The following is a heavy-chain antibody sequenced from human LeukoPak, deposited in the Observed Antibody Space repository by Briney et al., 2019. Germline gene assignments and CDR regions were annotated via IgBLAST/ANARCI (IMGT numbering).Heavy chain of an antibody. CDR3: ARDRQTMDV. CDR2: LYTAGGI. Sequence: SETLSLTCTVSGVSISNYYWSWIRLPAGKGLEWIGRLYTAGGITYNPSLKSRLTMSVDTSKNQLSLKLTSVTAADTAVYYCARDRQTMDVWGRGTTVTVSS. V-gene: IGHV4-4*07. J-gene: IGHJ6*02. CDR1: GVSISNYY.